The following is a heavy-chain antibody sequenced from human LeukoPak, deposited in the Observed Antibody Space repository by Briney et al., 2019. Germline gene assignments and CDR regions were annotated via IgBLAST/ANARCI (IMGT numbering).Heavy chain of an antibody. J-gene: IGHJ3*02. CDR1: GHIFTSYY. Sequence: ASVKVSCKASGHIFTSYYMYWVRQAPGQGLEWRGIINPSGGSIRYAQKFQGRVTMTRDTSTSTVYMELRSLRSEDTAVYYCARGRNYYDTSGYYYEGDAFDIWGQGTMVTVSS. V-gene: IGHV1-46*01. CDR3: ARGRNYYDTSGYYYEGDAFDI. CDR2: INPSGGSI. D-gene: IGHD3-22*01.